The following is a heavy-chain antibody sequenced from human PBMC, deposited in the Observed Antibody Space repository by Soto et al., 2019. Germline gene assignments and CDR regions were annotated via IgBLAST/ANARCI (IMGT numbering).Heavy chain of an antibody. CDR2: IYYSGST. Sequence: QVQLQESGPGLVKPSQTLSLTCTVSGGSISSGGYYWSWIRQHPGKGLEWIGYIYYSGSTYYNPSLKGRVTISVDTSKDQFSLKLSSVTAAGTGVYFWARGGDHGGRGYNGFNIWGQGTMVTVSS. D-gene: IGHD2-15*01. CDR3: ARGGDHGGRGYNGFNI. J-gene: IGHJ3*02. V-gene: IGHV4-31*03. CDR1: GGSISSGGYY.